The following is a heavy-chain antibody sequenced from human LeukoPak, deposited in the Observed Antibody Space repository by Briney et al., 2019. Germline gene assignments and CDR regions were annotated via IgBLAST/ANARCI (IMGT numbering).Heavy chain of an antibody. J-gene: IGHJ6*02. Sequence: GGSLRLSCAASGFTFSSYGMHWVRQAPGKGLEWVSYISSSGSTIYYADSVKGRFTISRDNAKNSLYLQMNSLRAEDTAVYYCARDVKTTVTHYGMDVWGQGTTVTVSS. D-gene: IGHD4-17*01. CDR3: ARDVKTTVTHYGMDV. CDR2: ISSSGSTI. V-gene: IGHV3-48*04. CDR1: GFTFSSYG.